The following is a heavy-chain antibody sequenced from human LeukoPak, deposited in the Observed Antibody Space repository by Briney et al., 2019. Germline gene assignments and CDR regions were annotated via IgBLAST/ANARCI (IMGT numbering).Heavy chain of an antibody. CDR3: AREAPGGNYFDY. J-gene: IGHJ4*02. V-gene: IGHV1-2*02. D-gene: IGHD3-16*01. CDR1: GYTFTGYY. CDR2: INPNSGGT. Sequence: ASVKVSCKASGYTFTGYYMHWVRQAPGQGLEWMGWINPNSGGTNYAQKFQGRVTMTRDTSISTAYMELSRLRPGDTAVYYCAREAPGGNYFDYWGQGTLVTVSS.